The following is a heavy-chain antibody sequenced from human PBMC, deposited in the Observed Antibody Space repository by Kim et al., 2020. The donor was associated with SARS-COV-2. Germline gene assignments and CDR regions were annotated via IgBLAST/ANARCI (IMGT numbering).Heavy chain of an antibody. J-gene: IGHJ5*02. CDR1: GGTFSSYA. V-gene: IGHV1-69*06. CDR2: IIPIFGTE. D-gene: IGHD3-22*01. CDR3: ARDWGGNYYDSSGRYNWFDT. Sequence: SVKVSCKTSGGTFSSYAISWVRQAPGQGLEWMGGIIPIFGTENYAQKFQGRVTITADKSTSTTYMDPSSLRSEDTAVYYCARDWGGNYYDSSGRYNWFDTWGQGALVTVSS.